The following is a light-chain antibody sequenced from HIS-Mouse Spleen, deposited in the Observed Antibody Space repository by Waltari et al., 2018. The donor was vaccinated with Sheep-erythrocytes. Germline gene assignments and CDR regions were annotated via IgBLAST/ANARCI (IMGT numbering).Light chain of an antibody. CDR3: QAWDSSTVV. CDR2: QDS. Sequence: SYELTQPPSVSVSPGQTASITCSGDKLGDKYACWYQQKPGQSPVLVIYQDSKRPSGTPERFSGSNTGNRATVTIGGTQARDEADYYCQAWDSSTVVFGGGTKLTVL. CDR1: KLGDKY. V-gene: IGLV3-1*01. J-gene: IGLJ2*01.